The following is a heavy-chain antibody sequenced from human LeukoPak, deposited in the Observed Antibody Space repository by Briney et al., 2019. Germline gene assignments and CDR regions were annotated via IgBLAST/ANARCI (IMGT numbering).Heavy chain of an antibody. CDR2: ISWNSGSI. Sequence: QAGGSLRLSCAASGFTFSSYAMHWVRHAPGKGLEWVSGISWNSGSIGYADSVKGRFTISRDNAKNSLYLQMNSLRAEDTALYYCAKGPSLSGSYFNYWGQGTLVTVSS. J-gene: IGHJ4*02. V-gene: IGHV3-9*01. D-gene: IGHD3-10*01. CDR3: AKGPSLSGSYFNY. CDR1: GFTFSSYA.